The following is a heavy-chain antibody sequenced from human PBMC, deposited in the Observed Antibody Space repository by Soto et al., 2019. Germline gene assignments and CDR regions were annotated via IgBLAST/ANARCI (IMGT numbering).Heavy chain of an antibody. V-gene: IGHV3-23*01. CDR1: GFTFINYA. J-gene: IGHJ2*01. CDR3: ARKILGSTSRPNYWCFDF. D-gene: IGHD2-2*01. Sequence: EVQLLESGGGLVQPGGSLRLSCAASGFTFINYAMNWVRQAPGKGLEWVSSISGGGDATFFADSVRGRFTISRDNSKNTLTLQMNSLGVDDTAVYYCARKILGSTSRPNYWCFDFWGRGTLVTVSS. CDR2: ISGGGDAT.